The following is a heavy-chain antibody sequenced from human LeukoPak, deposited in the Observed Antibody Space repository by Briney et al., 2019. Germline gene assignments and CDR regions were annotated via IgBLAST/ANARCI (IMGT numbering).Heavy chain of an antibody. Sequence: PGGSLRLSCAASGFTFRNYNMNWVRQAPGKGLEWVAYISTSTTTIYYADSVKGRFTISRDNAKNSLYLQMNSLRAEDTAVYYCARDMGKLLWFGATPWYFDLWGRGTLVTVSS. CDR2: ISTSTTTI. D-gene: IGHD3-10*01. V-gene: IGHV3-48*01. J-gene: IGHJ2*01. CDR1: GFTFRNYN. CDR3: ARDMGKLLWFGATPWYFDL.